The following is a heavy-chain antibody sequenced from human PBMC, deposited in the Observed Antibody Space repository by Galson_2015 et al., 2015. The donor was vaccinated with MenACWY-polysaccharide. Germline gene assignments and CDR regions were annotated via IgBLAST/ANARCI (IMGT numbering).Heavy chain of an antibody. CDR1: GFSFSTYW. J-gene: IGHJ5*02. CDR3: TKAGAKYCRGSSCYFNWFDP. D-gene: IGHD2-15*01. V-gene: IGHV3-74*01. CDR2: INADGSAT. Sequence: SLRLSCAASGFSFSTYWMHWVRHAPGKGLVWVSRINADGSATDYADSVRGRFTISRDNAKNTLYLEMNSLRAEDTAVYYCTKAGAKYCRGSSCYFNWFDPWGQGTQVIVSS.